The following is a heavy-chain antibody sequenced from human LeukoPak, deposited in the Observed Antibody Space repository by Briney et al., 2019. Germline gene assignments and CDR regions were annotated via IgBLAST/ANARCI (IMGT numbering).Heavy chain of an antibody. D-gene: IGHD3-3*01. CDR3: ARVRRYDFWSGYP. V-gene: IGHV3-30*02. Sequence: GGSLRLSCAASGFTFNSYGIHWVRQALGKGLEWVAFVHFDGSRTWYADSVKGRFTISRDNAKNSLYLQMNSLRAEDTAVYYCARVRRYDFWSGYPWGQGTLVTVSS. CDR1: GFTFNSYG. J-gene: IGHJ5*02. CDR2: VHFDGSRT.